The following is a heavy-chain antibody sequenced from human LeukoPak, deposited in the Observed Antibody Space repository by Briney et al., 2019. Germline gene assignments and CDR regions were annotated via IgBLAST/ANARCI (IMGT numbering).Heavy chain of an antibody. J-gene: IGHJ4*02. CDR1: GGSINSYY. CDR2: IYTSGST. CDR3: ARASVDGSGAYYFDY. V-gene: IGHV4-4*07. Sequence: SETLSLTCTVSGGSINSYYWSWIRQPAGKGLEWIGRIYTSGSTNYNPSLKSRVTMSVDTSKNQFSLKLSSVTAADTAVYYCARASVDGSGAYYFDYWGQGTLVTVSS. D-gene: IGHD3-10*01.